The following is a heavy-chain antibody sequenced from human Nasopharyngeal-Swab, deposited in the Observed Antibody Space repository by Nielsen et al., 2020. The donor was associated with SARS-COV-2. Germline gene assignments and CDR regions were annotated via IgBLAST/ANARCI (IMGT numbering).Heavy chain of an antibody. CDR2: ISAYNGNT. Sequence: ASVKVSCKASGYSFASYGISWVRPAPGHGLEWMSWISAYNGNTNYAQKFQGRVTMTTDTSTSTAYMELRSLRSDDTAVYYCARDGGWLQSLYYFDFWGQGTLVTVSS. V-gene: IGHV1-18*01. D-gene: IGHD5-24*01. J-gene: IGHJ4*02. CDR1: GYSFASYG. CDR3: ARDGGWLQSLYYFDF.